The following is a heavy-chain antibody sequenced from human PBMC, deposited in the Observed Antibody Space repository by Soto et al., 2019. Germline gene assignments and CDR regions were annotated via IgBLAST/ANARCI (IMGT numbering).Heavy chain of an antibody. Sequence: SETLSLTCTVSGGSITDYSWVWIRQPAGKGLEWIGRIFSSGSTNYNPSLKGRITMSLDTSKNQFSLKLNSATASDTALYYCARPPLPGYSIHFNSWGQGTLVTVSS. V-gene: IGHV4-4*07. D-gene: IGHD2-15*01. J-gene: IGHJ4*02. CDR1: GGSITDYS. CDR2: IFSSGST. CDR3: ARPPLPGYSIHFNS.